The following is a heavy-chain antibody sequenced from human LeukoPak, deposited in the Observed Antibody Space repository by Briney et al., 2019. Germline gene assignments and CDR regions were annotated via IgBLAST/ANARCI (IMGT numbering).Heavy chain of an antibody. Sequence: SETLSLTCTVSGGSINSYYWSWIRQPAGKGLEWIGRIYSSGSTNYNPSLKSRVTMSVDTSKKQFSLKLSSVTAADTAVYYCARDYGSGSYYTYYYYMDVWGKGTTVTISS. CDR3: ARDYGSGSYYTYYYYMDV. CDR2: IYSSGST. D-gene: IGHD3-10*01. J-gene: IGHJ6*03. V-gene: IGHV4-4*07. CDR1: GGSINSYY.